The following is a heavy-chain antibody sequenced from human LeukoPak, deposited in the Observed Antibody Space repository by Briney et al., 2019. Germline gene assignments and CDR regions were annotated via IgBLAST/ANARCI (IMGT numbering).Heavy chain of an antibody. CDR1: GFTFSSYW. CDR2: IKQDGSEK. CDR3: ARDKSEDYMDV. J-gene: IGHJ6*03. V-gene: IGHV3-7*01. Sequence: GGSLRLSCVASGFTFSSYWMSWVRQAPGKGLEWVANIKQDGSEKYYVDSVKGRFTISRDNAKNSLYLQMNSLRAEDTAVYYCARDKSEDYMDVWGKGTTVTVSS.